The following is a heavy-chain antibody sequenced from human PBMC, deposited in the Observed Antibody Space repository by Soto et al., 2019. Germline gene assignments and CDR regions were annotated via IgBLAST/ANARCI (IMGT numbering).Heavy chain of an antibody. D-gene: IGHD6-19*01. Sequence: PGGSLRLSCAASGFTFSSYGMHWVRQAPGKGLEWVAVIWYDGSNKYYADSVKGRFTISRDNSKNTLYLQMNSLRAEDTAAYYCAREEQAVIAVAGPLFDYWGQGTLVTVSS. CDR3: AREEQAVIAVAGPLFDY. J-gene: IGHJ4*02. CDR2: IWYDGSNK. V-gene: IGHV3-33*01. CDR1: GFTFSSYG.